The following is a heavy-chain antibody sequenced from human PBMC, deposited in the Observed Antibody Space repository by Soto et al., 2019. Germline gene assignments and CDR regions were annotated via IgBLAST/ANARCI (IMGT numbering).Heavy chain of an antibody. CDR1: GDSVSSNSAA. CDR2: TYYRSRWYH. V-gene: IGHV6-1*01. Sequence: SQSLSLTCVISGDSVSSNSAAWNWIRQSPSRGLEWLGRTYYRSRWYHDHAVSVKSRITINPDTSKNQFSLQLTSATPEDTAVYYCAGTTSHYWYYMDVWGKGTTVTVSS. CDR3: AGTTSHYWYYMDV. D-gene: IGHD1-7*01. J-gene: IGHJ6*03.